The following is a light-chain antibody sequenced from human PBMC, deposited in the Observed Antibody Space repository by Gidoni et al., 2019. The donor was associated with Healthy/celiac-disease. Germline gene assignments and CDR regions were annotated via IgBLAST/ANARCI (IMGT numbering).Light chain of an antibody. CDR3: QQYNNWPPMYT. J-gene: IGKJ2*01. Sequence: IVMTQSPATLSVSPGERATLSCRASQSVCSNFAWYQQKPGQAPRLLIYGAPTRATGIPARFSGSGSGTEFTLTISSLQSEDFAVYYCQQYNNWPPMYTFGQGTKLEIK. V-gene: IGKV3-15*01. CDR2: GAP. CDR1: QSVCSN.